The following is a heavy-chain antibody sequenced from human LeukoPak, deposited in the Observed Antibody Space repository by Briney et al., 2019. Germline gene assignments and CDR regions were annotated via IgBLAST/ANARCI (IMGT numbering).Heavy chain of an antibody. CDR1: GGSISSYY. CDR2: IYTSGST. Sequence: SETLSLTCTVSGGSISSYYWSWIRQPAAKGLEWVGRIYTSGSTNYNPSLKSRVTMSVDPSKNQFSLKLSSVTAADTAVYYCARDRTYRGSSTTYFYAMDVWGQGTTVTVSS. V-gene: IGHV4-4*07. J-gene: IGHJ6*02. CDR3: ARDRTYRGSSTTYFYAMDV. D-gene: IGHD6-6*01.